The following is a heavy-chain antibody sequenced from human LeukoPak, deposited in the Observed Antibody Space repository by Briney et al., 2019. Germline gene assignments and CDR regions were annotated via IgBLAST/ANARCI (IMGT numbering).Heavy chain of an antibody. J-gene: IGHJ4*02. CDR1: GFTFSSYW. Sequence: GGSLRLSCAASGFTFSSYWMHWVRQAPGKGLVWVSRIKSDGSTTTYADSVKGRFTIPRDNAKNTLYLQMNSLRAEDTAVYYCARVVDTHSDYWGQGTLVTVSS. CDR3: ARVVDTHSDY. CDR2: IKSDGSTT. V-gene: IGHV3-74*01. D-gene: IGHD5-18*01.